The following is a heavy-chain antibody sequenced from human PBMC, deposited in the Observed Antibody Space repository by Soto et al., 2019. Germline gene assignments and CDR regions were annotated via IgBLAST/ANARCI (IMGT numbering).Heavy chain of an antibody. J-gene: IGHJ4*02. CDR3: ARSHRDNWGSPDYFDY. V-gene: IGHV4-31*02. CDR2: IYYNGDT. Sequence: TLSLTCTVSGGSISSGGYYWSWIRQHPGKGLEWIGYIYYNGDTYYNPSLKSRVSISIDTSKNQFSLRLTSVTAADTAVYYCARSHRDNWGSPDYFDYWGQGTLVTVSS. D-gene: IGHD7-27*01. CDR1: GGSISSGGYY.